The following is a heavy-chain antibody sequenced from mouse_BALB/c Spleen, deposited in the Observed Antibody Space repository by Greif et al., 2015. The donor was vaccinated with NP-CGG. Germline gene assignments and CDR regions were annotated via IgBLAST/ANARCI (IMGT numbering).Heavy chain of an antibody. CDR2: ISYSGST. CDR1: GHSITSDYA. Sequence: EVHLVESGPGLVKPSQSLSLTCTVTGHSITSDYAWNWIRQFPGNKLEWMGYISYSGSTSYNPSLKSRISITRDTSKNQFFLQLNSVTTEDTATYYCARFYGNYRYFDVWGAGTTVTVSS. CDR3: ARFYGNYRYFDV. D-gene: IGHD2-1*01. J-gene: IGHJ1*01. V-gene: IGHV3-2*02.